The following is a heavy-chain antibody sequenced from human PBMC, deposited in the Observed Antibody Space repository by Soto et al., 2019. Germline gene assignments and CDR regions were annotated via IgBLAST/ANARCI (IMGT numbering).Heavy chain of an antibody. V-gene: IGHV4-34*01. CDR2: INHSGST. CDR3: AGGRVYDFWSGYYPVRGYYGMDV. D-gene: IGHD3-3*01. CDR1: GVSFSGYY. Sequence: SETLSLTCAVYGVSFSGYYWRWIRQPPGKGLEWIGEINHSGSTNYNPSLKSRVTISLDTSKNQLSLKLTSVTAADTAVYYCAGGRVYDFWSGYYPVRGYYGMDVWGQGTTVTVSS. J-gene: IGHJ6*02.